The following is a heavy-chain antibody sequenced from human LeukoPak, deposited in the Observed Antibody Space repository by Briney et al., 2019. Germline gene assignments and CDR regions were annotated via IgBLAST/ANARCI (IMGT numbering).Heavy chain of an antibody. CDR2: ISSSGSTI. Sequence: PGGSLRLSCAASGFTFSDYYMSWIRQAPGKGLEWVSYISSSGSTIYYADSVKGRFTISRDNAKNSLYLQMNSLRAEDTAVYYCARDIATMVRGVSFDYWGQGTLVTVSS. D-gene: IGHD3-10*01. J-gene: IGHJ4*02. CDR1: GFTFSDYY. CDR3: ARDIATMVRGVSFDY. V-gene: IGHV3-11*01.